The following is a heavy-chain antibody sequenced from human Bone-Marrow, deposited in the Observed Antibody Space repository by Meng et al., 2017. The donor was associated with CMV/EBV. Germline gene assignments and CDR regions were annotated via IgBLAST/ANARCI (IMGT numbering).Heavy chain of an antibody. CDR2: ISSDGSNK. D-gene: IGHD3-10*01. CDR3: ARVGYWDMVRGRTTCYGMDV. J-gene: IGHJ6*02. Sequence: GESLKISCAASGFTLSSYVMHWVRQAPGKGLEFVAVISSDGSNKYYAASVKGRFTISRDNSKHTLYLQMNSLRAEDTALYHCARVGYWDMVRGRTTCYGMDVWGQGTTVTVSS. V-gene: IGHV3-30-3*01. CDR1: GFTLSSYV.